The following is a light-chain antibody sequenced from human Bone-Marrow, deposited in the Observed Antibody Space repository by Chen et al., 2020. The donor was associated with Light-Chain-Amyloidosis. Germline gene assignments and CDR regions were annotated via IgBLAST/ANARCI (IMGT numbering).Light chain of an antibody. V-gene: IGLV2-14*01. J-gene: IGLJ1*01. CDR2: EVT. CDR1: SSDVGGDNH. Sequence: QSALTQPASVSGSPGQSITISCTGTSSDVGGDNHVSWYQQHPDKAPKLMIYEVTNRPSWGPDRFCVSESDHTAYLTSSGRHTEDEADCFCSAYNVTDTLGFGGGTRVTGL. CDR3: SAYNVTDTLG.